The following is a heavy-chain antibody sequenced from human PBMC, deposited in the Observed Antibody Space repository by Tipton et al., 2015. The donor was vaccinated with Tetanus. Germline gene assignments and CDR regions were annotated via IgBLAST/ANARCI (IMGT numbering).Heavy chain of an antibody. CDR2: IYPGDSDT. CDR1: GYIFNNYW. D-gene: IGHD2-8*01. V-gene: IGHV5-51*01. Sequence: VQLVQSGGEVKKPGESLKISCKGSGYIFNNYWIGWVRQKPGKGLEWMGFIYPGDSDTRYSPSFQGQVTISVDKSINTAYLQWGSLKASDTSMFYCARAHCTDGVCNFDFWGQGALVTVAS. J-gene: IGHJ4*02. CDR3: ARAHCTDGVCNFDF.